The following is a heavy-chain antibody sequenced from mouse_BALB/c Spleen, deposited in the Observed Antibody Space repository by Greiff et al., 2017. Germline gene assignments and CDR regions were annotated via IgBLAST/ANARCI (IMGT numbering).Heavy chain of an antibody. D-gene: IGHD2-3*01. J-gene: IGHJ4*01. CDR3: ARHGIDGPYAMDY. V-gene: IGHV5-9-3*01. CDR2: ISSGGSYT. CDR1: GFTFSSYA. Sequence: EVQLVESGGGLVKPGGSLKLSCAASGFTFSSYAMSWVRQTPEKRLEWVATISSGGSYTYYPDSVKGRFTISRDNAKNTLYLQMSSLRSEDTAMYYCARHGIDGPYAMDYWGQGTSVTVSS.